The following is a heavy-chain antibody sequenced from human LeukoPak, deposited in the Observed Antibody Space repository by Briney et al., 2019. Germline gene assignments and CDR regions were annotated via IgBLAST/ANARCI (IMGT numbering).Heavy chain of an antibody. CDR2: MYSAGHT. V-gene: IGHV3-66*02. J-gene: IGHJ4*02. D-gene: IGHD3-22*01. Sequence: GGSLRLSCAASGFTVSSNYMSWVRQVPGKGLEWVSVMYSAGHTYYADSVKGRFTVSRDNSKNMLYLQMNGLRAEDTAVYYCVRNPHYDTSGRPLDNWGQGTLVTVSS. CDR1: GFTVSSNY. CDR3: VRNPHYDTSGRPLDN.